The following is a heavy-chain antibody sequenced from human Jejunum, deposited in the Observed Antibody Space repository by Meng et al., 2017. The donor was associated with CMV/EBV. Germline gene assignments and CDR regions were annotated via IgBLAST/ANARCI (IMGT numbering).Heavy chain of an antibody. Sequence: FSSYEMNWVRQAPGKGLEWIAYISSSGATEYYADSVRGRFAISRDNAKNSLYLEMNRLRAEDTGVYYCTTDSGSWIYYFYYGMDVWGQGTTVTVSS. CDR1: FSSYE. J-gene: IGHJ6*02. V-gene: IGHV3-48*03. D-gene: IGHD3-10*01. CDR2: ISSSGATE. CDR3: TTDSGSWIYYFYYGMDV.